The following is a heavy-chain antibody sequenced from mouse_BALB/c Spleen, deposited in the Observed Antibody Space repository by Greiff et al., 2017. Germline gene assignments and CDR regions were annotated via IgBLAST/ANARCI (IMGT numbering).Heavy chain of an antibody. CDR3: ARGGDSHWYFDV. CDR2: ISSGSSTI. CDR1: GFTFSSFG. D-gene: IGHD3-2*01. J-gene: IGHJ1*01. Sequence: EVKLVESGGGLVQPGGSRKLSCAASGFTFSSFGMHWVRQAPEKGLEWVAYISSGSSTIYYADTVKGRFTISRDNPKNTLFLQMTSLRSEDTAMYYCARGGDSHWYFDVWGAGTTGTVSS. V-gene: IGHV5-17*02.